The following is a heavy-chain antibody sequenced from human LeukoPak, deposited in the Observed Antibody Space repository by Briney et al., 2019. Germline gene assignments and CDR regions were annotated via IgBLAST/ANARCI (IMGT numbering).Heavy chain of an antibody. D-gene: IGHD6-6*01. CDR2: IRYDGSNK. V-gene: IGHV3-30*02. CDR1: GFTFSNYA. Sequence: GGSLRLSCAASGFTFSNYAMHWVRQVPGKGLEWVTFIRYDGSNKYYAESVKGRFTISRDNSKNTLYLQMSSLRAEDTAVYYCAKAIHSSSSGVVDYWGQGTLVTVSS. J-gene: IGHJ4*02. CDR3: AKAIHSSSSGVVDY.